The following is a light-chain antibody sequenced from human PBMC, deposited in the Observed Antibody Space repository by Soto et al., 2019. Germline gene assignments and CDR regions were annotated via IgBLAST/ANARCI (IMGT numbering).Light chain of an antibody. V-gene: IGKV3-20*01. CDR3: HHFGSLPET. J-gene: IGKJ1*01. CDR1: QSVASSY. CDR2: SAS. Sequence: EVALTQSPGTLSLSPGERVTLSCTASQSVASSYLAWYQQKPGRAPRLLFYSASSRATGIPDRFSGSGSGTDFTLTISRLEPEDFAVYYCHHFGSLPETFGQGTKVDIK.